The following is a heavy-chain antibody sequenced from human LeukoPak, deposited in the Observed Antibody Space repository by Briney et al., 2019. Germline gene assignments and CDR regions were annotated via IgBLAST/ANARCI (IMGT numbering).Heavy chain of an antibody. CDR1: GFTFSDYT. V-gene: IGHV3-64*02. D-gene: IGHD4-23*01. CDR2: ITANARSK. CDR3: ARAPRYGGKKDY. J-gene: IGHJ4*02. Sequence: GGSLRLSCAGSGFTFSDYTMHWVRQGPGKGLEYVSAITANARSKYHADSVRGRFTISRDNSKDTLYLQMGSLRPEDTAVYYCARAPRYGGKKDYWGQGTLVTVSS.